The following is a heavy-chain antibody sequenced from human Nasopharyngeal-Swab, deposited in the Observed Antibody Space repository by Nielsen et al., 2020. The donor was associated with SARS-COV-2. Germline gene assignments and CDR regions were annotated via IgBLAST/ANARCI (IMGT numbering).Heavy chain of an antibody. CDR3: AKDVEHQARYYFDY. CDR1: GFTFDDYA. Sequence: GGSLRLSCAASGFTFDDYAMHWVRQAPGKGLEWVSGISWNSGSIVYADSVKCRFTISRDNAKNSLYLQMNSLRAEDTALYYCAKDVEHQARYYFDYWGQGTLVTVSS. CDR2: ISWNSGSI. V-gene: IGHV3-9*01. J-gene: IGHJ4*02. D-gene: IGHD1/OR15-1a*01.